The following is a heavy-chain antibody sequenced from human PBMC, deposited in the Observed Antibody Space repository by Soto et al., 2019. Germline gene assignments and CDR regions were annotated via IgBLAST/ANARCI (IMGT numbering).Heavy chain of an antibody. CDR3: ARNRSSTSHHGLCDY. V-gene: IGHV4-38-2*01. Sequence: PSETLSLTSAVSGSSITSGYYWGWIRQSPGKGLEWIGSIQHSGHFYDRGSTYYTPSLKSRVPISADTSKSQFSLNLRPVSAADTAVYYCARNRSSTSHHGLCDYWGQGSLVTVSS. CDR1: GSSITSGYY. J-gene: IGHJ4*02. D-gene: IGHD2-2*01. CDR2: IQHSGHFYDRGST.